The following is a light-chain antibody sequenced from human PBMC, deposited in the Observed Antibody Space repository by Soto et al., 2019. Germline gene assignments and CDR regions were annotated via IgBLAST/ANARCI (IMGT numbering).Light chain of an antibody. J-gene: IGKJ4*01. V-gene: IGKV3-11*01. Sequence: EIVLTQSPATLSLSPGERATLSCRASQSVSSYLAWYQQKPGRAPRLLIYAASNRATGIPARFSGSGSGTDFTLTISSLEPEDFALYYCQQRSNWPLTFGGGTKVEIK. CDR2: AAS. CDR3: QQRSNWPLT. CDR1: QSVSSY.